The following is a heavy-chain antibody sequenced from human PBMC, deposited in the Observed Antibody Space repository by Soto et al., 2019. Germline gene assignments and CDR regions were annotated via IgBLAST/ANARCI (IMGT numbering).Heavy chain of an antibody. CDR1: GFTFSSYA. CDR2: IGTAGDT. CDR3: ARGQLPYYYGSGSISSSFDY. V-gene: IGHV3-13*01. J-gene: IGHJ4*02. Sequence: GGSLRLSCAASGFTFSSYAMSWVRQAPGKGLEWVSAIGTAGDTYYPGSVKGRFTISRENAKNSLYLQMNSLRAEDTAVYYCARGQLPYYYGSGSISSSFDYWGQGTLVTVSS. D-gene: IGHD3-10*01.